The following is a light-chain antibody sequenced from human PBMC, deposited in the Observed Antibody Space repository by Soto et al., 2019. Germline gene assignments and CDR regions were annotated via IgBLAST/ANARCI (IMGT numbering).Light chain of an antibody. CDR1: QSVSSSY. V-gene: IGKV3-20*01. Sequence: EIVLTQSPGTLSLPPGESATLSCRASQSVSSSYLAWYQQKPGQAPRLLIYGTSNRATGIPDRFSGSGSGTDFTLTISRLESEDFAVYYCQHSETFGQGTKVDIK. CDR2: GTS. J-gene: IGKJ1*01. CDR3: QHSET.